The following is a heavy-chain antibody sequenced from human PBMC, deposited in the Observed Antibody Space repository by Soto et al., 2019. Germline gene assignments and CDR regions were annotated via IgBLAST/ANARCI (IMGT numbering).Heavy chain of an antibody. CDR3: AKDWARVIYGSGSIDY. J-gene: IGHJ4*02. CDR1: GFTFSSYG. V-gene: IGHV3-30*18. CDR2: ISYDGSNK. D-gene: IGHD3-10*01. Sequence: QVQLVESGGGVVQPGRSLRLSCAASGFTFSSYGMHWVRQAPGKGLEWVAVISYDGSNKYYADSVKGRFTISRDNSKNTLYLQMNSLRAEDTAVYYCAKDWARVIYGSGSIDYWGQGTLVTVSS.